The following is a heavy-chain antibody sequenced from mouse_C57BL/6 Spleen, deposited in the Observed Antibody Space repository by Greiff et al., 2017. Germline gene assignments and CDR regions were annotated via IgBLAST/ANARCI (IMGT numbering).Heavy chain of an antibody. CDR3: ARGGGYYLDY. CDR2: IYPGDGDI. CDR1: GYAFSSSW. Sequence: QVQLQQSGPELVKPGASVKISCKASGYAFSSSWMNWVKQRPGKGLEWIGRIYPGDGDINYNGKFKGQATLTTDKASSTAYRQLSSLTSEDSAVYFCARGGGYYLDYWGQGTALTFS. V-gene: IGHV1-82*01. J-gene: IGHJ2*01.